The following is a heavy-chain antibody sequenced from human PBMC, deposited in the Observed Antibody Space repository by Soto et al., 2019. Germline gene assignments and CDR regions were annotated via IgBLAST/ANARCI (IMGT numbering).Heavy chain of an antibody. Sequence: SETLSLTCAVSGGSFTSNNWWTWVRQPPGQGLEWIGEIYRTGSTNYNPSLKSRVTISLDKSENQFSLKVTFLTAADTAVYYCASRDPGTSVDYWGQGTLVTVSS. V-gene: IGHV4-4*02. CDR3: ASRDPGTSVDY. D-gene: IGHD1-7*01. CDR2: IYRTGST. CDR1: GGSFTSNNW. J-gene: IGHJ4*02.